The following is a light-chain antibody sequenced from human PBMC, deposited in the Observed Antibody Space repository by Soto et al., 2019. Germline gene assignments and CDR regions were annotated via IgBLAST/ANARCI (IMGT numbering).Light chain of an antibody. Sequence: EIGLTQSPGTLSLSPGERATLSCRASQSVSSSYLAWYQQKPGQAPRLLIYGASSRATGIPDRFSGSGCGTDFPITISRLEPEDFAEYYCQQYGSSPPFGRGTKVEIK. CDR3: QQYGSSPP. CDR2: GAS. V-gene: IGKV3-20*01. CDR1: QSVSSSY. J-gene: IGKJ1*01.